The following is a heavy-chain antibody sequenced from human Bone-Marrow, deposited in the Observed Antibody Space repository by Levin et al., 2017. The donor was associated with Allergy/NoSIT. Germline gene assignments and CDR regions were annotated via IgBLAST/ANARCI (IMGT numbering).Heavy chain of an antibody. Sequence: PSETLSLTCAVSGGSISGNTYYWGWIRQPPGKGLEWIGSINHSGSTYYNPSLQSRVTISVDTSKNQFSLKLTSVTAADTAVYYCARAGRYDYWSQGTLVTVSS. V-gene: IGHV4-39*07. CDR2: INHSGST. CDR3: ARAGRYDY. CDR1: GGSISGNTYY. J-gene: IGHJ4*02. D-gene: IGHD3-9*01.